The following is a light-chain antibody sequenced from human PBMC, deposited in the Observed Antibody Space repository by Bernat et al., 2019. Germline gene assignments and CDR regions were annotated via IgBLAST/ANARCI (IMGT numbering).Light chain of an antibody. V-gene: IGLV2-23*01. CDR3: CSYAGSSTWV. CDR1: SSDVGSYNL. J-gene: IGLJ3*02. Sequence: QSALTQPASVSGSPGQSITISCTGTSSDVGSYNLVSWYQQHPGKAPKLIIYEGSKRPSGVSNRFSGSKSGNTASLTISGLQAEDEADYSCCSYAGSSTWVVGGGTKLTVL. CDR2: EGS.